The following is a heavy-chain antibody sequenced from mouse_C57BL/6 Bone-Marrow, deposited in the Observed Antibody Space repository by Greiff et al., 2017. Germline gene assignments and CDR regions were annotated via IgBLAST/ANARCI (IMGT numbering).Heavy chain of an antibody. CDR3: ARGDYDAMDY. D-gene: IGHD1-1*02. CDR1: GYAFTNYL. V-gene: IGHV1-54*01. J-gene: IGHJ4*01. CDR2: INPGSGGT. Sequence: QVQLQQSGAELVRPGTSVKVSCKASGYAFTNYLIEWVKQRPGQGLEWIGVINPGSGGTNYNEKFKGKATLTADQSSSTAYMQLSSLTSEDSAVYFCARGDYDAMDYWGQGTSVTVSS.